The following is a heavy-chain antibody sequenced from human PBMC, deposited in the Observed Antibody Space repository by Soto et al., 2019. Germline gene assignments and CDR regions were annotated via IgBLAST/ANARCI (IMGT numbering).Heavy chain of an antibody. CDR1: GGSISSGGYY. D-gene: IGHD3-3*01. CDR2: IYYSGST. CDR3: ARVRLDDFWSGYIYYYYYMDV. V-gene: IGHV4-31*03. J-gene: IGHJ6*03. Sequence: LSETLSLTCTVSGGSISSGGYYWSWIRQHPGKGLEWIGYIYYSGSTYYNPSLKSRVTISVDTSKNQFSLKLSSVTAADTAVYYCARVRLDDFWSGYIYYYYYMDVWGKGTTVTVSS.